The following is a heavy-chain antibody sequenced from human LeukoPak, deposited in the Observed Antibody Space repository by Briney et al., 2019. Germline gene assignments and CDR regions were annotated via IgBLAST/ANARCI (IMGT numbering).Heavy chain of an antibody. CDR2: IKSKTDGGTT. CDR3: TTLTTSNYYYYYGMDV. V-gene: IGHV3-15*01. D-gene: IGHD1-14*01. CDR1: GFTFSNAW. J-gene: IGHJ6*02. Sequence: PGGSLRLSCAASGFTFSNAWMSWVRQALGKGLEWVGRIKSKTDGGTTDYAAPVKGRFTISRDDSKNMLYLQMNSLKTEDTAVYYCTTLTTSNYYYYYGMDVWGQGTTVTVSS.